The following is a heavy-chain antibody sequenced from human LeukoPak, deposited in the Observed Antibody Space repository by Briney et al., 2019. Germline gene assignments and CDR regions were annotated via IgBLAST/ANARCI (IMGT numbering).Heavy chain of an antibody. D-gene: IGHD5-18*01. J-gene: IGHJ3*02. CDR2: IYTSGST. V-gene: IGHV4-4*07. Sequence: SETLSLTCTVSGGSISSYYWSWIRQPAGKGLEWIGRIYTSGSTNYNPSLESRVTMSVDTSKNQFSLKLSSVTAADTALYYCATLRGYSYGHDAFDIWGKGTMVTVSS. CDR1: GGSISSYY. CDR3: ATLRGYSYGHDAFDI.